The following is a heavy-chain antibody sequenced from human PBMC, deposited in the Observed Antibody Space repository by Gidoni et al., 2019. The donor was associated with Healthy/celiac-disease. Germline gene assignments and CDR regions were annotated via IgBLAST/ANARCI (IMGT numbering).Heavy chain of an antibody. D-gene: IGHD5-18*01. CDR3: TREKGGYSYGYIDY. J-gene: IGHJ4*02. V-gene: IGHV3-49*04. Sequence: EVQLVESGGGLVQPGRSLRLSCTASGFTFGAYAMRWVRQAPGKGLEWVGCIRSKAYGGTTEYAASVKGRFTISRDDSKSIAYLQMNSLKTEDTAVYYCTREKGGYSYGYIDYWGQGTLVTVSS. CDR1: GFTFGAYA. CDR2: IRSKAYGGTT.